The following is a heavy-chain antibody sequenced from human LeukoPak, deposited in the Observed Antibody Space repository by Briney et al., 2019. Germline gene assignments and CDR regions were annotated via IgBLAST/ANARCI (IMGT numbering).Heavy chain of an antibody. Sequence: GGSLRLSCAASGFTFSNAWMSWVRQAPGKGLEWVANIKQDGSEKYYVDSVKGRFTISRDNAKNSLYLQMNSLRAEDTAVYYCARDRRYDFWSGSNWFDPWGQGTLVTVSS. J-gene: IGHJ5*02. CDR3: ARDRRYDFWSGSNWFDP. CDR1: GFTFSNAW. V-gene: IGHV3-7*01. D-gene: IGHD3-3*01. CDR2: IKQDGSEK.